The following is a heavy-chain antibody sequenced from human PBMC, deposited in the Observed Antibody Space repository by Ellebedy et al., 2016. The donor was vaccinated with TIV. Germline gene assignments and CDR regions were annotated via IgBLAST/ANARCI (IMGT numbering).Heavy chain of an antibody. J-gene: IGHJ6*02. V-gene: IGHV1-69*04. CDR2: IIPILGTA. CDR1: GGTFSSYA. CDR3: AKEFAGYGMDV. D-gene: IGHD3-10*01. Sequence: AASVKVSCKASGGTFSSYAISWVRQAPGQGLAWMGRIIPILGTANYAQKFQGRVTITADNSTSTAYMELSSLRSEDTAVYYCAKEFAGYGMDVWGQGTMVTVSS.